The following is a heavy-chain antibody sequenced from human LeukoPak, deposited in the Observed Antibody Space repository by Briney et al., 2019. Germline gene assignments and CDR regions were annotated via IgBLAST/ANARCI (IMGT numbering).Heavy chain of an antibody. CDR2: INTYNGNT. J-gene: IGHJ4*02. CDR3: ARDEYGSGSYYTAPSFDY. Sequence: ASVKVSCKASGYTFTSYGISWVRQAPGQGLEWMGWINTYNGNTNYAQQLQGRVTMTTDTSTSTAYVELRSLRSDDTAVYHCARDEYGSGSYYTAPSFDYWGQGTLVSVSS. D-gene: IGHD3-10*01. CDR1: GYTFTSYG. V-gene: IGHV1-18*01.